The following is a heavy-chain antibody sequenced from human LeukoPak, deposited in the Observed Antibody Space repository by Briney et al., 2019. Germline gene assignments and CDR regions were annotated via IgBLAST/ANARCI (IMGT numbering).Heavy chain of an antibody. Sequence: GASVKVSCKASGYTFTSYGISWVRQAPGQGLEWVGWISAYNGNRDYAQKLQGRATMTTDTSTSTAYMELRSLRSDDTAVYYCARRTVAALGRLYYYYGMDVWGQGTTVTVSS. CDR3: ARRTVAALGRLYYYYGMDV. J-gene: IGHJ6*02. CDR1: GYTFTSYG. D-gene: IGHD6-13*01. CDR2: ISAYNGNR. V-gene: IGHV1-18*01.